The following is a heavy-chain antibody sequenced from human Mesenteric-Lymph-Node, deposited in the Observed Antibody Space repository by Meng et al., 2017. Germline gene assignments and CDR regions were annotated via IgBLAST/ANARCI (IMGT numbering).Heavy chain of an antibody. V-gene: IGHV4-34*01. CDR3: ARDDRGTGV. D-gene: IGHD3-22*01. Sequence: SETLSLTCAVYGGSFSGYYWSWIRQPPGKGLEWIGEINHSGSTNYNPSLKSRVTISVDTSKNQFSLKLSSVTAADTAVYYCARDDRGTGVWGQGTLVTVSS. J-gene: IGHJ4*02. CDR1: GGSFSGYY. CDR2: INHSGST.